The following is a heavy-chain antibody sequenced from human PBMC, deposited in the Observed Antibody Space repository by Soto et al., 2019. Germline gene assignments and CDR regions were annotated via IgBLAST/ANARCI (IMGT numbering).Heavy chain of an antibody. D-gene: IGHD2-2*01. CDR1: GFTFSSYA. CDR3: ASPRGYCSSTSCPLGY. V-gene: IGHV3-23*01. J-gene: IGHJ4*02. CDR2: ISGSGGST. Sequence: EVQLLESGGGLVQPGGSLRLSCVASGFTFSSYAMNWVRQAPGKGLEWVSAISGSGGSTYYADSVKGRFTISRDNSKNTLYLQMHSLRAEDTAVYYCASPRGYCSSTSCPLGYWGQGTLVTVSS.